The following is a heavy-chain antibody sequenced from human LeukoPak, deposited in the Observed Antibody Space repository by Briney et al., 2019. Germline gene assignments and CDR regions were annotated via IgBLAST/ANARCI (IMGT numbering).Heavy chain of an antibody. CDR1: GGSISSYY. D-gene: IGHD5-24*01. J-gene: IGHJ4*02. CDR2: IYYSGST. CDR3: ARGRDGYFDY. Sequence: PSETLSLTCTVSGGSISSYYWSWIRQPPGKGLEWIGYIYYSGSTNYNPSLKSRVTISVGTSKNQFSLKLSSVTAADTAVYYCARGRDGYFDYWGQGTLVTVSS. V-gene: IGHV4-59*01.